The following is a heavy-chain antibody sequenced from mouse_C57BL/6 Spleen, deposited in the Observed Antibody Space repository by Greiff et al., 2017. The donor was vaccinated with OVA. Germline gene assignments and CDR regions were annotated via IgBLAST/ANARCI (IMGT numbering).Heavy chain of an antibody. D-gene: IGHD1-1*01. Sequence: QVQLKQSGPELVKPGASVKISCKASGYAFSSSWMNWVKQRPGKGLEWIGRIYPGDGDTNYNGKFKGKATLTADKSSSTAYMQLSSLTSEDSAVYSGAREDYYGSSRFAYWGQGTLVTVSA. CDR1: GYAFSSSW. CDR3: AREDYYGSSRFAY. CDR2: IYPGDGDT. V-gene: IGHV1-82*01. J-gene: IGHJ3*01.